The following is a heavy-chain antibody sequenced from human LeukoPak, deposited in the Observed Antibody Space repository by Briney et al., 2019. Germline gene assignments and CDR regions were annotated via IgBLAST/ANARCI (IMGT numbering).Heavy chain of an antibody. CDR1: GYSISRGYY. V-gene: IGHV4-38-2*01. J-gene: IGHJ4*02. Sequence: AETLSLTCGVSGYSISRGYYWAWIRQPPGKGLEWIGTIYRIESTYYNPSLETRVTISVDTSKNEFSLNLNSVTAADTAVYYCARAGLIITSGIDYWGQGALLSVSS. CDR3: ARAGLIITSGIDY. CDR2: IYRIEST. D-gene: IGHD1-20*01.